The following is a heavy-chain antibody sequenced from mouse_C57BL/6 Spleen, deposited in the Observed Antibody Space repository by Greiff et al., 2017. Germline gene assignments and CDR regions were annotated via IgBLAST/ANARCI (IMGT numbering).Heavy chain of an antibody. Sequence: EVQLQQSGAELVRPGASVKLSCTASGFTINDYYMHWVKQRPEQGLEWIGRIDPDDGDTEYAPKFQGKATMTEDTSSNTAYLQLSSLTSDDAAVYYCTHYSKDYFDCWGQGTTLAVAS. CDR1: GFTINDYY. V-gene: IGHV14-1*01. CDR3: THYSKDYFDC. J-gene: IGHJ2*01. D-gene: IGHD2-5*01. CDR2: IDPDDGDT.